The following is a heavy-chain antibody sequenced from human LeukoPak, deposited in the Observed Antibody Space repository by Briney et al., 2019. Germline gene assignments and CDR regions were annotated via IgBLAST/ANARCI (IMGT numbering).Heavy chain of an antibody. Sequence: GGPLRLTCAAAGFTFSNYAMSWDRHAQGKGLEWVLGLSYSGDSTYYADSVKGRFTISRDNSKNTLYLQMNSLRAEYTAIYYCAKTKIVATFFDYWGQGTLVTVSS. J-gene: IGHJ4*02. D-gene: IGHD5-12*01. CDR2: LSYSGDST. CDR3: AKTKIVATFFDY. CDR1: GFTFSNYA. V-gene: IGHV3-23*01.